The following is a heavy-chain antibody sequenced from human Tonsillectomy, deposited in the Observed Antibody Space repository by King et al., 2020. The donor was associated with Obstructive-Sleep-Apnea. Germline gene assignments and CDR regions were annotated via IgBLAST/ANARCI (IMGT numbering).Heavy chain of an antibody. V-gene: IGHV3-7*01. CDR1: GFTFSSYW. D-gene: IGHD6-13*01. CDR3: ARRTYSSSWYVDY. Sequence: VQLVESGGGLVQPGGSLRLSCAASGFTFSSYWMSWVRQAPGKGLEWVANIKQDGSEKYYMDSVKGGLTISRDNAKNSLYLQMNSLRAEDTAVYYCARRTYSSSWYVDYWGQGTLVTVSS. CDR2: IKQDGSEK. J-gene: IGHJ4*02.